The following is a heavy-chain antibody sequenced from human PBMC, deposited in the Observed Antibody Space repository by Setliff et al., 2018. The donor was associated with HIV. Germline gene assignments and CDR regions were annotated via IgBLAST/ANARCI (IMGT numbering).Heavy chain of an antibody. CDR1: GSTFSTYD. V-gene: IGHV1-8*01. Sequence: ASVKVSCKASGSTFSTYDINWVRQAPGQGPEWMGWMNPNSGNTGYAPKLQGRVTMTRNTSISTAYMELSSPRSDDTAVYYCASSWSRVPYYGMDVWGQGTTVTVSS. D-gene: IGHD6-13*01. J-gene: IGHJ6*02. CDR3: ASSWSRVPYYGMDV. CDR2: MNPNSGNT.